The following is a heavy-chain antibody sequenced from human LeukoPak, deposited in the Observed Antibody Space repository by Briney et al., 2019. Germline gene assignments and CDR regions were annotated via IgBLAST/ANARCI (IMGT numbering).Heavy chain of an antibody. V-gene: IGHV3-21*04. CDR2: ISSSSSYI. J-gene: IGHJ2*01. CDR1: GFTFSSYS. D-gene: IGHD6-6*01. Sequence: GGSLRLSCAASGFTFSSYSMNWVRQAPGKGLEWVSSISSSSSYIYYADSVKGRFTISRDNAKNSLYLQMNSLRAEDTAVYYCARLSIAADHWYFDLWGRGTLVTVSS. CDR3: ARLSIAADHWYFDL.